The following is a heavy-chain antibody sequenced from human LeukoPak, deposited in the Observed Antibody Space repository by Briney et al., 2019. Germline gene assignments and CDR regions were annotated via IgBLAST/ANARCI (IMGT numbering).Heavy chain of an antibody. J-gene: IGHJ6*03. CDR3: ARDRQAAAGPIYMDV. V-gene: IGHV1-18*01. CDR2: ISAYNGNT. D-gene: IGHD6-13*01. CDR1: GYTFTSYG. Sequence: ASVKVSCKASGYTFTSYGISWVRQAPGQGLEWMGWISAYNGNTHYAQKLQGRVTMTTDTSTTTAYMELRSLRSDDTAVYHCARDRQAAAGPIYMDVWGEGTTVTVSS.